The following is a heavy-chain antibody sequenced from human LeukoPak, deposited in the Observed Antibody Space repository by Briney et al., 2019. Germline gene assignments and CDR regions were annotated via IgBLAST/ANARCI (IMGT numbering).Heavy chain of an antibody. D-gene: IGHD6-19*01. V-gene: IGHV3-30-3*01. CDR2: ISSDGSNK. J-gene: IGHJ4*02. Sequence: SRRCLRLSCAASGFTSSSYAMHWVRQAPGNGLGWVAVISSDGSNKYYADSVTGRFTISRDNSENTLYLQMNSLRAEDTAVYYCARDRAPPYSSGWYDYFDYWGQGTLVTVSS. CDR1: GFTSSSYA. CDR3: ARDRAPPYSSGWYDYFDY.